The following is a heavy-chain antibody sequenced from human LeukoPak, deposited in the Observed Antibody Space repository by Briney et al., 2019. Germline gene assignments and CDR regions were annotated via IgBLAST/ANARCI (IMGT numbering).Heavy chain of an antibody. V-gene: IGHV6-1*01. Sequence: SQTLSLTCAISGDSVSSNSAAWNWIRQSPSRGLEWLGRTYYRSQWYNDYAISVKSRITINADTSKNQFSLQLNSVTPEDTAVYYCARDGNVLLWFGDSSWGHWGQGTLVTVSS. CDR1: GDSVSSNSAA. CDR2: TYYRSQWYN. D-gene: IGHD3-10*01. J-gene: IGHJ4*02. CDR3: ARDGNVLLWFGDSSWGH.